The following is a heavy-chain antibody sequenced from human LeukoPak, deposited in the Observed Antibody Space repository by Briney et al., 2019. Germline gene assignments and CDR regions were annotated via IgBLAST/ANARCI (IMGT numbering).Heavy chain of an antibody. CDR3: ARGRSPGYSSGWLGYWFDP. J-gene: IGHJ5*02. CDR2: IGTAGDT. V-gene: IGHV3-13*01. Sequence: GGSLRPSCAASGFTFSSYDMHWVRQATGKGLEWVSAIGTAGDTYYPGSVKGRFTISRENAKNSLYLQMNSLRAGDTAVYYCARGRSPGYSSGWLGYWFDPWGQGTLVTVSS. CDR1: GFTFSSYD. D-gene: IGHD6-19*01.